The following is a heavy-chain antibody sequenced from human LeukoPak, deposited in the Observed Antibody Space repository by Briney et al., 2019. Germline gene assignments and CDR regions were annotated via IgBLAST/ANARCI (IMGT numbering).Heavy chain of an antibody. Sequence: KSSETLSLTCTVSGGPISSYYWSWIRQPPGKGLEWIGYIYTSGSTNYNPSLKSRVTISVDTSKNQFSLKLNSVTAADTAVYYCARHKGVTAISPFDYWGQGTLVTVSS. J-gene: IGHJ4*02. CDR2: IYTSGST. D-gene: IGHD2-21*02. V-gene: IGHV4-4*09. CDR1: GGPISSYY. CDR3: ARHKGVTAISPFDY.